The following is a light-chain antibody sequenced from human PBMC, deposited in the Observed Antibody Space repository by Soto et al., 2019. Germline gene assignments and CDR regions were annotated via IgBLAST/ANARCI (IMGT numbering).Light chain of an antibody. CDR1: SSNIWAGYD. CDR3: QSYDSSLSAVV. Sequence: QSVLTPPPSLSGTPGRRFIISCTGSSSNIWAGYDVHWYQRLTGTAPKLLIYGNINRPSGVPDRLSGSKSGTSAYLVITGLQADDEADYYCQSYDSSLSAVVFGGGTKLTVL. CDR2: GNI. V-gene: IGLV1-40*01. J-gene: IGLJ2*01.